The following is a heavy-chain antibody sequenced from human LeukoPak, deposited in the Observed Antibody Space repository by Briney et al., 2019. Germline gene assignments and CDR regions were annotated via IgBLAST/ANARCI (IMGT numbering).Heavy chain of an antibody. D-gene: IGHD3-10*01. CDR2: MWYDGSNK. CDR3: AGGQNYYGSGSYP. Sequence: PGRSLRLSCAASGFTFSSYGMHWVRQAPGKGLEWVAVMWYDGSNKYCADSVKGRFTISRDNSKNTLYLQMNSLRAEDTAVYYCAGGQNYYGSGSYPWGQGTLVTVSS. V-gene: IGHV3-33*01. CDR1: GFTFSSYG. J-gene: IGHJ5*02.